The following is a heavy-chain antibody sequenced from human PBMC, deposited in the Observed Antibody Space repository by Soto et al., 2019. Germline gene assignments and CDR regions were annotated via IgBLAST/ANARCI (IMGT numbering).Heavy chain of an antibody. CDR1: GFTVSSNY. J-gene: IGHJ6*02. D-gene: IGHD1-26*01. CDR2: IYSAGNT. CDR3: ARDFVVGGPTINYYYGMDV. Sequence: PGGPLRLSCAASGFTVSSNYMSWVRQAPGKGLEWISIIYSAGNTYYADSVKGRFTISRDNSKNTLYLQMNSLGAEDTAVYYCARDFVVGGPTINYYYGMDVWGQGTTVTVSS. V-gene: IGHV3-66*01.